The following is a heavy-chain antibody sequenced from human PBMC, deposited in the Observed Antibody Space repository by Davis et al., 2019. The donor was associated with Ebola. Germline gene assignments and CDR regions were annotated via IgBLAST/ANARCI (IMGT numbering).Heavy chain of an antibody. Sequence: AASVKVSCKASGYTLTSYYMHWVRQAPGQGLEWMGIINPSGGSTSYAQKFQGRVTMTRDTSTSTVYMELSSLRSEDTAVYYCARARAVAGSRRGYYFDYWGQGTLVAVSS. D-gene: IGHD6-19*01. J-gene: IGHJ4*02. CDR3: ARARAVAGSRRGYYFDY. CDR2: INPSGGST. V-gene: IGHV1-46*01. CDR1: GYTLTSYY.